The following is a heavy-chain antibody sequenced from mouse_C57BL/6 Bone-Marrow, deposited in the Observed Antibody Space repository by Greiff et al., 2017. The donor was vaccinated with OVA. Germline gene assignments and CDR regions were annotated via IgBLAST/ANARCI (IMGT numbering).Heavy chain of an antibody. J-gene: IGHJ3*01. CDR2: IWSGGST. Sequence: VQLQQSGPGLVQPSQSLSITCTVSGFSLTSYGVHWVRQSPGKGLEWLGVIWSGGSTDYNAAFISRLSISKDNSKSQVFFKMNSLQADDTAIYYCATKTGPAFAYWGQGTLVTVSA. V-gene: IGHV2-2*01. CDR1: GFSLTSYG. CDR3: ATKTGPAFAY. D-gene: IGHD4-1*01.